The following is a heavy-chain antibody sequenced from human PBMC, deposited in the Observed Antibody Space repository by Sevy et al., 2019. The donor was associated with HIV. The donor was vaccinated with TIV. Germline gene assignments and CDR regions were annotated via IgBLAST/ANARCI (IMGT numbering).Heavy chain of an antibody. J-gene: IGHJ6*02. CDR3: AREGRGQGNSGYSYYYYGMDV. CDR2: ISAHNGNT. D-gene: IGHD5-12*01. V-gene: IGHV1-18*01. Sequence: ASVKVSCKASGYTFTSYGISWVRQAPGQGLEWMGWISAHNGNTNYAQKLQGRVSMTTDTSTSTAYMELRSLRSDDTAVYYCAREGRGQGNSGYSYYYYGMDVWGQGTTVTVSS. CDR1: GYTFTSYG.